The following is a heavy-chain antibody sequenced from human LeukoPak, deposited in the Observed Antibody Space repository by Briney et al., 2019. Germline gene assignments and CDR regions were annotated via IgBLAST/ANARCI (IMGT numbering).Heavy chain of an antibody. CDR2: IYSGGST. J-gene: IGHJ3*02. Sequence: GGSLRLSCAASGFTVSSNYMSWVRQAPGKGLEWVSVIYSGGSTYYADSVKGRFTISRDNSKNTLYLQMNCLRAEDTAVYYCARGDTIFGDAFDIWGQGTMVTVSS. CDR3: ARGDTIFGDAFDI. D-gene: IGHD3-3*01. V-gene: IGHV3-53*01. CDR1: GFTVSSNY.